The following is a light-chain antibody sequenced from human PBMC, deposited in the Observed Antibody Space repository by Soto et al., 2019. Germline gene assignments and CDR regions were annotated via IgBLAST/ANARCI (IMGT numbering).Light chain of an antibody. CDR2: DAS. CDR3: QHSDSTPRT. J-gene: IGKJ1*01. Sequence: DIQVTQSPSSLSASIGDRVTITCRASQSIGNYLNWYQQKQGKAPKLLIYDASSLQSGVPSRFSGSGSGTDFTLTISSLQPEDYATYYCQHSDSTPRTFGQGTKVDVK. CDR1: QSIGNY. V-gene: IGKV1-39*01.